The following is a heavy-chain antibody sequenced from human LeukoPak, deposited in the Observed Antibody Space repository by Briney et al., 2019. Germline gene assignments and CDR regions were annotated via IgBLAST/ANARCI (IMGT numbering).Heavy chain of an antibody. CDR3: ARRRSGHDAFDI. D-gene: IGHD3-3*01. V-gene: IGHV4-59*01. CDR2: IYYSGST. J-gene: IGHJ3*02. CDR1: GGSISSYY. Sequence: PSETLSLTCTVSGGSISSYYWSWIRQPPGKGLEWIGYIYYSGSTNYNPSLKSLVTISVDTSKNQFSLKLSSVTAADTAVYYCARRRSGHDAFDIWGQGTMVTVSS.